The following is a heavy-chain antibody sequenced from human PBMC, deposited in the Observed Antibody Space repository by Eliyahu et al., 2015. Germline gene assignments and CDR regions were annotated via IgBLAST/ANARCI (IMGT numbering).Heavy chain of an antibody. Sequence: QVQLVQSGPEVRKPGASVKVSCKTSGYTFTTYGISWVRQAPGQGLEWMGWITPYNGNXNXAQKLQGRVTMTTDTSTSTAYMELRSLRSDDTAVYYCAREVAVAGSWFDPWGQGTLVTVSS. D-gene: IGHD6-19*01. CDR1: GYTFTTYG. CDR3: AREVAVAGSWFDP. CDR2: ITPYNGNX. V-gene: IGHV1-18*01. J-gene: IGHJ5*02.